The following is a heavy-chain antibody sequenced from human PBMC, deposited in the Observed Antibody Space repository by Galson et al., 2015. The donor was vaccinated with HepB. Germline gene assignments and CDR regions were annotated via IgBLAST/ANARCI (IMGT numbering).Heavy chain of an antibody. Sequence: SLRLSCAASGFTFSSYAMSWVRQAPGKGLEWVSAISGSGGSTYYADSVKGRFTISRDNSKNTLYLQTNSLRAEDTAVYYCARMGCGGDCFSPGYYYYYGMDVWGQGTTVTVSS. CDR2: ISGSGGST. D-gene: IGHD2-21*02. V-gene: IGHV3-23*01. CDR1: GFTFSSYA. CDR3: ARMGCGGDCFSPGYYYYYGMDV. J-gene: IGHJ6*02.